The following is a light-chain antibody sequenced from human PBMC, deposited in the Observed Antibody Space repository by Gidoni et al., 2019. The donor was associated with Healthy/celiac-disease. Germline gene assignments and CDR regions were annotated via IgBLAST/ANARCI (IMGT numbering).Light chain of an antibody. CDR2: AAS. V-gene: IGKV1-27*01. Sequence: ASVGDRVTITCRASQRISNYLAWYQQKPGKVPKLLIYAASTLQSGVPSRFSGSGSGTDFTLTISRLQPEDVATYYCQKYNSAPHTFVQGTKVEIK. J-gene: IGKJ1*01. CDR3: QKYNSAPHT. CDR1: QRISNY.